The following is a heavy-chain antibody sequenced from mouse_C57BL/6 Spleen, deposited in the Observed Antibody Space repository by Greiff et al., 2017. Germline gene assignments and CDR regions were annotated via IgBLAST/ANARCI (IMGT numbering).Heavy chain of an antibody. J-gene: IGHJ3*01. CDR1: GYTFTSYW. Sequence: QVQLQQPGAELVKPGASVKLSCKASGYTFTSYWMQWVKQRPGQGLEWIGEIDPSDSYTNYNQKFKGKATLTVETSSSTAYMQLSSLTSEDSAGYYCASHDYDAFAYWGQGTLVTVSA. D-gene: IGHD2-4*01. CDR3: ASHDYDAFAY. V-gene: IGHV1-50*01. CDR2: IDPSDSYT.